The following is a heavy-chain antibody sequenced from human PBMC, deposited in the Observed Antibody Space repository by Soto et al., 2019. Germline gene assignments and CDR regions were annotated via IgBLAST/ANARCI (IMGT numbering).Heavy chain of an antibody. CDR1: GGSISVYY. CDR2: IYASGSP. J-gene: IGHJ4*02. CDR3: ARGVGSSPPQY. Sequence: SETLSLTCTLSGGSISVYYWSWIRHTPGQGLEWIGYIYASGSPYYNPSLRSRVTISADTSKNQISLKLTSPTAADTAVYYCARGVGSSPPQYWGRGTLVTVS. D-gene: IGHD1-26*01. V-gene: IGHV4-59*01.